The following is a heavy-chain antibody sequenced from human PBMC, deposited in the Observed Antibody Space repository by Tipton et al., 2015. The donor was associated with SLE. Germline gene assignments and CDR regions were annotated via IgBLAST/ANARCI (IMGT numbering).Heavy chain of an antibody. CDR1: GVTATVNH. J-gene: IGHJ6*02. CDR3: AMRAPDGFDV. V-gene: IGHV3-66*01. Sequence: SLRLSCTMSGVTATVNHMTWVRQAPGKGLEWVSIFYRNNDTFYADSVRDRFSISRDDSERTVHLQMNGLRADDTAVYYCAMRAPDGFDVWGQGTTVTVSS. CDR2: FYRNNDT.